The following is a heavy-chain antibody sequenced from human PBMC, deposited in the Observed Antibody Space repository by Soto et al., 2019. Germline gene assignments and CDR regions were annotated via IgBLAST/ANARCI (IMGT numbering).Heavy chain of an antibody. CDR1: GFTFSSYT. D-gene: IGHD4-17*01. Sequence: EVQLVESGGGLVKPGGSLRLSCAASGFTFSSYTMTWVRQAPGKGLEWVSSISSSSGHIYYADSVKGRFTVSRDNAKNALYLQMNSLRAEDTAVYYCARDNYGEGTCSYCGQGTLVTVSS. CDR2: ISSSSGHI. J-gene: IGHJ4*02. V-gene: IGHV3-21*01. CDR3: ARDNYGEGTCSY.